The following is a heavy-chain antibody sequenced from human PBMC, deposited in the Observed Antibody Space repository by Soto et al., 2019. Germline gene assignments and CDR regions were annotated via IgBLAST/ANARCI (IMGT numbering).Heavy chain of an antibody. D-gene: IGHD5-18*01. CDR3: ARDRTWIQLRLGTGYYYGMDV. CDR1: GYTFTSYD. V-gene: IGHV1-8*01. J-gene: IGHJ6*04. CDR2: MNPNSGNT. Sequence: ASVKVSCKASGYTFTSYDINWVRQATGQGLEWMGWMNPNSGNTDYAQKFQGRVTMTRDTSTSTAYMELRSLRSDDTAVYYYARDRTWIQLRLGTGYYYGMDVWGKGTTVTVSS.